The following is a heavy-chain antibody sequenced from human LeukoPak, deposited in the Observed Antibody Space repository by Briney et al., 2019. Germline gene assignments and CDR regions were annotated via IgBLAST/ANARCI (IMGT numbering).Heavy chain of an antibody. CDR2: INPNSGGT. V-gene: IGHV1-2*02. CDR3: ARSRDDLEWLSNFDY. Sequence: ASVKVSCKASGYTFTGYYMHWVRQAPGQGLEWMGWINPNSGGTNYAQKFQGRVTMTRDTSISTAYMELSRLRSDDTAVYYCARSRDDLEWLSNFDYWGQGTLVTVSS. J-gene: IGHJ4*02. D-gene: IGHD3-3*01. CDR1: GYTFTGYY.